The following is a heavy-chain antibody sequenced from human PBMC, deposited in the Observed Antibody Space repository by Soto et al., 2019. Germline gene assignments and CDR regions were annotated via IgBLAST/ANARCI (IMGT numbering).Heavy chain of an antibody. D-gene: IGHD6-19*01. Sequence: ASVEVSCKASGYTFTGYYIHWVRQAPGQGLEWMGWINPNSGGTNYAQKFQGRVTMTRDTSISTAYMELSRLRSDDTAVYYCARDQFIAVAGWGFGSAYYYYGMDVWGQGTTVTVSS. J-gene: IGHJ6*02. V-gene: IGHV1-2*02. CDR1: GYTFTGYY. CDR3: ARDQFIAVAGWGFGSAYYYYGMDV. CDR2: INPNSGGT.